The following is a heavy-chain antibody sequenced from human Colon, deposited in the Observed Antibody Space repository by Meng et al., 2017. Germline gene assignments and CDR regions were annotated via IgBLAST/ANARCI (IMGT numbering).Heavy chain of an antibody. CDR1: SGSISSSDW. CDR2: FSHSGTT. Sequence: QVQVQESGPGLVKPSGTLSLTCAVSSGSISSSDWWSWVRLSPGKGLEWIGEFSHSGTTNYSPSLKSRSTISVDKSKSQFSLKLSSVTAADTAVYYCAKNGKWGFDYWGQGTLVTVSS. D-gene: IGHD1-26*01. CDR3: AKNGKWGFDY. V-gene: IGHV4-4*02. J-gene: IGHJ4*02.